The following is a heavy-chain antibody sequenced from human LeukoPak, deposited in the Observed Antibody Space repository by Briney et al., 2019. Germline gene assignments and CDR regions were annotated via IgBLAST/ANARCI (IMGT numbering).Heavy chain of an antibody. CDR2: IWYDGSNK. CDR3: ARDSYYYDSSGYPHY. D-gene: IGHD3-22*01. V-gene: IGHV3-33*01. Sequence: GRSLRLSCAASGFTFSSYGMHWVRQAPGKGLEWVAVIWYDGSNKYYADSVKGRFTISRDNSKNTLYLQMNSLRAEDTAVYYCARDSYYYDSSGYPHYRGQGTLVTVSS. J-gene: IGHJ4*02. CDR1: GFTFSSYG.